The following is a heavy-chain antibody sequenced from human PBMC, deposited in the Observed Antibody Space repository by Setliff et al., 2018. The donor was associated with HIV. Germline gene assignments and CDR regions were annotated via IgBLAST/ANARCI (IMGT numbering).Heavy chain of an antibody. V-gene: IGHV4-34*01. Sequence: ETLSLTCAVYGGSFSGYYWSWIRQPPGKGLEWIGEINHSGNTYYNPSLKSRVTISVDTSKNQFSLKLSSVTAADTAVYYCARGTAYYNFWSGYSQDYYYYMDVWGKGTTVTVSS. D-gene: IGHD3-3*01. CDR2: INHSGNT. CDR3: ARGTAYYNFWSGYSQDYYYYMDV. J-gene: IGHJ6*03. CDR1: GGSFSGYY.